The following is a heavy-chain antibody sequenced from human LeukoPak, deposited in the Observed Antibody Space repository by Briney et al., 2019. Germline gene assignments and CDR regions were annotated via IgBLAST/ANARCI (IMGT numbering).Heavy chain of an antibody. V-gene: IGHV3-53*01. CDR1: GFTVSSIH. Sequence: GGSLRLSCAASGFTVSSIHMVWVRQAPGKGLEWVSVTYTGGNSYYADSVEGRFIISRDISKNTLYLQINSLRAEDSALYYCARGGRGSAAVVAPRSFDIWGQGTMVTVSS. J-gene: IGHJ3*02. D-gene: IGHD3-22*01. CDR2: TYTGGNS. CDR3: ARGGRGSAAVVAPRSFDI.